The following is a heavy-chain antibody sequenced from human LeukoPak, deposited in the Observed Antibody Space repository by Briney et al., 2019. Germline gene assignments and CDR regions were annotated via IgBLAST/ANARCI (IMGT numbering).Heavy chain of an antibody. V-gene: IGHV5-51*01. J-gene: IGHJ4*02. CDR1: GYSFTSYW. D-gene: IGHD1-26*01. CDR3: ARQSKYSGSLTLFDY. Sequence: GESLKISCKGSGYSFTSYWIGWVRQMPGKGLEWMGIIYPGDSDTRYSPSFQGQVTISADKSISTAYLQWSSLKASDTAMYYCARQSKYSGSLTLFDYWGQGTLVTVSS. CDR2: IYPGDSDT.